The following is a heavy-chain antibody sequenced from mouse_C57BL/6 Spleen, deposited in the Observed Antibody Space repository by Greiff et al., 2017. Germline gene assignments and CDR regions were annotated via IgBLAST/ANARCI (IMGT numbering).Heavy chain of an antibody. CDR1: GFTFSSYG. D-gene: IGHD1-1*01. J-gene: IGHJ1*03. Sequence: EVNLVESGGDLVKPGGSLKLSCAASGFTFSSYGMSWVRQTPDKRLEWVATISSGGSYTYYPDSVKGRFTISRDNAKNTLYLQMSSLKSEDTAMYYCARQFITTVEGYFDVWGTGTTVTVSS. CDR3: ARQFITTVEGYFDV. V-gene: IGHV5-6*01. CDR2: ISSGGSYT.